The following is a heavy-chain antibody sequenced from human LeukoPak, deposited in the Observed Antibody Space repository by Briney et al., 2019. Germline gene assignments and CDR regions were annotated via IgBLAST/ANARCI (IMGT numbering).Heavy chain of an antibody. CDR1: GFAFGTYW. Sequence: GGSLRLSCAASGFAFGTYWMTWVRQAPGKGLEWVANIKIDGIEKRYADSVKGRFTISRDNAKNSLYLQMSSLRAEDTAVYYCARRVVGGTDYFDYWGQGTLVTVSS. CDR2: IKIDGIEK. J-gene: IGHJ4*02. V-gene: IGHV3-7*01. D-gene: IGHD1-26*01. CDR3: ARRVVGGTDYFDY.